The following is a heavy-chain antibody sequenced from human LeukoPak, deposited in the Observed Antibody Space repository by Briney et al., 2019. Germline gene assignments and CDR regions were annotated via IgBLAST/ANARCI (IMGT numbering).Heavy chain of an antibody. D-gene: IGHD2-2*02. CDR3: ARDSRGPATIPAYYFDY. Sequence: PGGSLRLSCAASGFTFSSYALHWVRQAPGKGLEWVAVIWYDGTNQYYADSAEGRFTISRDNSKNTLYLQMNSLRAEDTAVYYCARDSRGPATIPAYYFDYWGQGTLVTVSS. V-gene: IGHV3-30*07. CDR2: IWYDGTNQ. J-gene: IGHJ4*02. CDR1: GFTFSSYA.